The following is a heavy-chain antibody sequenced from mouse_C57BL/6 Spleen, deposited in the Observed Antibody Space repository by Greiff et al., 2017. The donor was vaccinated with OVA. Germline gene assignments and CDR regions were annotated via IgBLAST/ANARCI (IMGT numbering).Heavy chain of an antibody. J-gene: IGHJ1*03. CDR3: ERDSCDDNYVGYFDV. D-gene: IGHD2-1*01. CDR2: ISDGGSYT. V-gene: IGHV5-4*01. CDR1: GFTFSSYA. Sequence: EVQRVESGGGLVKPGGSLKLSCAASGFTFSSYAMSWVRQTPEKRLEWVATISDGGSYTYYPDNVKGRFTISRDNAKNTLYLQMSQLKSEDTAMYYCERDSCDDNYVGYFDVWGTGTTVTVSS.